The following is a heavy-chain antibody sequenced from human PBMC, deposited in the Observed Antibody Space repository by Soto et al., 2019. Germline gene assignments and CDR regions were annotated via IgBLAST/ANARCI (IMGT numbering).Heavy chain of an antibody. Sequence: SDTLSLNCTGSGASISGFYWSWIRKSSGKGLEWIGSIYATGTTDYTPSLRGRVMMSVDTSKKHFSLKLRSVTAADTALYYCVREGTKTFGTWFAPGVQG. CDR2: IYATGTT. D-gene: IGHD1-1*01. J-gene: IGHJ5*02. V-gene: IGHV4-4*07. CDR1: GASISGFY. CDR3: VREGTKTFGTWFAP.